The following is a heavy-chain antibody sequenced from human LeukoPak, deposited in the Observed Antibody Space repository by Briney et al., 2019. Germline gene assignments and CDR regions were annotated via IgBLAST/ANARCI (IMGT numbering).Heavy chain of an antibody. D-gene: IGHD6-6*01. CDR1: GFTFSDYY. CDR3: AEPLEEQLVLNAFDI. J-gene: IGHJ3*02. V-gene: IGHV3-11*01. CDR2: ISSSGSTI. Sequence: PGGSLRLSCAASGFTFSDYYMSWIRQAPGKGLEWVSYISSSGSTIYYADSVKGRFTISRDNAKNSLYLQMNSLRAEDTAVYYCAEPLEEQLVLNAFDIWGQGTMVTVSS.